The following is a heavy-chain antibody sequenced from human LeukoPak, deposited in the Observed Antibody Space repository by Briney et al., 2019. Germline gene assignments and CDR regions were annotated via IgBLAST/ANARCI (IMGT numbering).Heavy chain of an antibody. J-gene: IGHJ4*02. V-gene: IGHV1-69*06. Sequence: SVKVSCKASGGTFSNYAISWVRQAPGQGLEWMGGIIPIFDTTNYAQKFQGRVTITADKSTSTAYMELSSLRSEDTAVYYCARDRSRYYYGSGTYAMGYWGQGTLVTVSS. CDR1: GGTFSNYA. D-gene: IGHD3-10*01. CDR2: IIPIFDTT. CDR3: ARDRSRYYYGSGTYAMGY.